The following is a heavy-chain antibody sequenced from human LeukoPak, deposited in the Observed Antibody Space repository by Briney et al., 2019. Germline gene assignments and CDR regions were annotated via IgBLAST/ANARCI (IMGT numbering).Heavy chain of an antibody. J-gene: IGHJ6*03. V-gene: IGHV5-51*01. Sequence: GESLKISCKGSGYSFTSYWIGWVRQMPGKGLEWMGIIYPGDSDTRYSPSFRGQVTISADKSISTAYLQWSSLKASDTAMYYCARHPRYFDALTRRDYYYYMDVWGKGTTVTVSS. D-gene: IGHD3-9*01. CDR2: IYPGDSDT. CDR3: ARHPRYFDALTRRDYYYYMDV. CDR1: GYSFTSYW.